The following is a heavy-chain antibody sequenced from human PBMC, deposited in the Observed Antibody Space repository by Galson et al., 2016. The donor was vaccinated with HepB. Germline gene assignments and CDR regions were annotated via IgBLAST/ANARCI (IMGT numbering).Heavy chain of an antibody. J-gene: IGHJ5*02. D-gene: IGHD3-3*01. CDR3: AIYDFPTFDP. CDR2: INHRGTST. V-gene: IGHV4-34*01. Sequence: SETLSLTCAMYGGSFTNYYWTWIRQPPGKGLEWIGEINHRGTSTKYSPSFRSRVTISADTSRTQSSLILNSVTAADTAVYYCAIYDFPTFDPWGQGTLVTVSS. CDR1: GGSFTNYY.